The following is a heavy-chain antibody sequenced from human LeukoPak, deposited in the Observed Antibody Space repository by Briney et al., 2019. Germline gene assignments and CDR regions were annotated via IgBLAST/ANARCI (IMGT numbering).Heavy chain of an antibody. Sequence: QPGGSLRLSCAASGFTFSRYWMSSVRQAPGKGLQWVTNIKEDGSEKYYVDSVKGRFTVSRDNAKNSLYLQLNSLRAEDTAVYYCARVTQMAFDSWGQGILVTVSS. CDR2: IKEDGSEK. V-gene: IGHV3-7*04. J-gene: IGHJ4*02. CDR3: ARVTQMAFDS. CDR1: GFTFSRYW. D-gene: IGHD5-24*01.